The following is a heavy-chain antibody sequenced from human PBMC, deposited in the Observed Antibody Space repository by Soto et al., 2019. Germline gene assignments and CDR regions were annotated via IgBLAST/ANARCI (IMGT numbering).Heavy chain of an antibody. D-gene: IGHD6-13*01. V-gene: IGHV4-31*03. CDR2: IYYSGST. CDR1: GGSISSGGYY. Sequence: QVQLQESGPGLVKPSQTLSLTCTVSGGSISSGGYYWSWIRQHPGNGLEWIGYIYYSGSTYYNPSLKSRVTISVDTSKNQFSLKLSSVTAADTAVYYCARSPSSSWYLHFDYWGQGTLVTVSS. CDR3: ARSPSSSWYLHFDY. J-gene: IGHJ4*02.